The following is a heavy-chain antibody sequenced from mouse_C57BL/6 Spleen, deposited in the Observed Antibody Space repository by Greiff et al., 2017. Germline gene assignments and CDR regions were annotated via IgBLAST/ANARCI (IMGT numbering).Heavy chain of an antibody. CDR3: AREALGREDYFDY. J-gene: IGHJ2*01. CDR2: INPYNGGT. V-gene: IGHV1-19*01. Sequence: VQLQQSGPVLVKPGASVKMSCKASGYTFTDYYMNWVKQSHGKSLEWIGVINPYNGGTSYNQKFKGKATLTVDKSSSTAYMELNSLTSEDSAVYYCAREALGREDYFDYWGQGTTLTVSS. CDR1: GYTFTDYY. D-gene: IGHD4-1*01.